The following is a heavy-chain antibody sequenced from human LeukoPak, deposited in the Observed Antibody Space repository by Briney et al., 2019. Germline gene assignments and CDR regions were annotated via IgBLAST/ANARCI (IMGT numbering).Heavy chain of an antibody. CDR1: GYTFTGYY. CDR3: ARDNTYYYDSSGYYYVW. Sequence: ASVTVSCKASGYTFTGYYMHWVRQAPGQGLEWMGWINPNSGGTNYAQKFQGRVTMTRDTSISTAYMELSRLRSDDTAVYYCARDNTYYYDSSGYYYVWWGQGTLVTVSS. CDR2: INPNSGGT. V-gene: IGHV1-2*02. J-gene: IGHJ4*02. D-gene: IGHD3-22*01.